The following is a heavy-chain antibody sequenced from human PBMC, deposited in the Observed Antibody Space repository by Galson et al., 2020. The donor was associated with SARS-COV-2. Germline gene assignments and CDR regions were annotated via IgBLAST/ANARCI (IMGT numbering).Heavy chain of an antibody. CDR2: IRLDGITK. V-gene: IGHV3-23*01. CDR3: AKVCAGCPQQWDHFDY. Sequence: GGSLRLSCAASGFTFTSVAMTWVRQGPGKGPEWVSSIRLDGITKFYADSVKGRFTISRDNSQNTMYLQMNSLRVEDTAVYYCAKVCAGCPQQWDHFDYWGQGVLVTVSS. J-gene: IGHJ4*02. CDR1: GFTFTSVA. D-gene: IGHD1-26*01.